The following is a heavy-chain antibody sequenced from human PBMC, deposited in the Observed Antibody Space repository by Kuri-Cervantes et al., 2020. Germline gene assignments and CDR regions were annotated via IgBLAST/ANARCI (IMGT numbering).Heavy chain of an antibody. Sequence: GESLKISCAASGFTFSSYWMSWVRQAPGKGLEWVSYISSSGSTIYYADSVKGRFTISRDNAKNSLYLQMNSLRAEDTAVYYCARVVVVVVAASHNSYYYYNYGMDVWGQGTTVTVSS. CDR1: GFTFSSYW. CDR3: ARVVVVVVAASHNSYYYYNYGMDV. J-gene: IGHJ6*02. D-gene: IGHD2-15*01. V-gene: IGHV3-48*04. CDR2: ISSSGSTI.